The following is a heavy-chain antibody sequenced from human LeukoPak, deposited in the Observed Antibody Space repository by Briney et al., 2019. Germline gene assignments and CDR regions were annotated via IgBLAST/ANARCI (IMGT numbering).Heavy chain of an antibody. J-gene: IGHJ6*03. CDR2: IYTSGST. Sequence: SQTLSLTCTVSGGSISSGRYYWSWIRQPAGKGLEWIGRIYTSGSTNYNPSLKSRVTISVDTSKNQFSLKLSSVTAADTAVYYCARTASSLPYYYYMDVWGKGTTVTVSS. CDR3: ARTASSLPYYYYMDV. V-gene: IGHV4-61*02. CDR1: GGSISSGRYY. D-gene: IGHD1-26*01.